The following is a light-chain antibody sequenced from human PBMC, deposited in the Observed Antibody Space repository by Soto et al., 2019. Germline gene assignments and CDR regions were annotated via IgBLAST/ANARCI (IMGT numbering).Light chain of an antibody. CDR1: SSDVGSYDL. J-gene: IGLJ3*02. Sequence: QSALTQPASVSGSPGQSITVSCTGTSSDVGSYDLVSWYQQHPGKAPKLMIYEDTKRPSGVSNRFFGSKYGNTASLTISGLQAEDEADYYCCSYAGSSTFVFGGGTQLTVL. CDR3: CSYAGSSTFV. V-gene: IGLV2-23*01. CDR2: EDT.